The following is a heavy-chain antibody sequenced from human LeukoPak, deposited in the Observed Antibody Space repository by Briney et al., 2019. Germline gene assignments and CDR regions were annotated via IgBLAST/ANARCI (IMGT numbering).Heavy chain of an antibody. CDR2: IYYSGST. D-gene: IGHD1-26*01. J-gene: IGHJ6*03. CDR1: GGSISSYY. V-gene: IGHV4-59*01. Sequence: SETLSLTCTVSGGSISSYYWSWIRQPPGKGLEWIGYIYYSGSTNYNPSLKSRVTISVDMSKNQFSLKLSSATAADTAVYYCGGSYSGSYYYYMDIWGKGTTVTIS. CDR3: GGSYSGSYYYYMDI.